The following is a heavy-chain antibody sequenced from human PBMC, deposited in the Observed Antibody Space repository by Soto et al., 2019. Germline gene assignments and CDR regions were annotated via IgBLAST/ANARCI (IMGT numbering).Heavy chain of an antibody. CDR2: VDDSGRN. Sequence: SETLSLTCSVSGGSIRSYFCTWIRQSPGKGLEWIGYVDDSGRNNYNPSLRSRVTISADTSKNQFSLKVTSVTAADTAVYYCATGDRAWFDPWGQGALVTVSS. CDR1: GGSIRSYF. CDR3: ATGDRAWFDP. V-gene: IGHV4-59*01. J-gene: IGHJ5*02.